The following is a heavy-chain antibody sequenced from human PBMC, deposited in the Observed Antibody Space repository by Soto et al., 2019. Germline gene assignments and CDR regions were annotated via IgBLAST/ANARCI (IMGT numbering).Heavy chain of an antibody. CDR1: GGTFRNHV. Sequence: GASVKVSCKASGGTFRNHVFNWVRQAPGQGLEWMGGIIPIIGTPNYAQKFQGRVTITADNSKNTLYLQMNSLRAEDTAVYYCAKGSSGYYIDYWGQGTLVTVSS. CDR2: IIPIIGTP. V-gene: IGHV1-69*06. CDR3: AKGSSGYYIDY. J-gene: IGHJ4*02. D-gene: IGHD3-22*01.